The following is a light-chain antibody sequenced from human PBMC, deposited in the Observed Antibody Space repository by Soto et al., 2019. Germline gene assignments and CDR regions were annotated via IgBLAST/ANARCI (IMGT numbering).Light chain of an antibody. CDR2: EVN. CDR3: SSYAGSSNV. V-gene: IGLV2-8*01. J-gene: IGLJ1*01. Sequence: QSVLTQPPSASGSPGQSVAISCTGTSSDVGGYNYVSWYQQHPGKAPKRMIYEVNKRPSGVPDPFSGSKSGNTSSLPVSGLQAEDEADYYCSSYAGSSNVFGTGTKLTVL. CDR1: SSDVGGYNY.